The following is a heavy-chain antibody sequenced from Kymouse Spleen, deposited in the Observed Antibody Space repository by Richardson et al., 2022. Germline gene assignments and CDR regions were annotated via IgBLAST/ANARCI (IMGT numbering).Heavy chain of an antibody. CDR3: ARGGVVVPPSSYYGMDV. J-gene: IGHJ6*02. CDR1: GGSVSSGSYY. Sequence: QVQLQESGPGLVKPSETLSLTCTVSGGSVSSGSYYWSWIRQPPGKGLEWIGYIYYSGSTNYNPSLKSRVTISVDTSKNQFSLKLSSVTAADTAVYYCARGGVVVPPSSYYGMDVWGQGTTVTVSS. D-gene: IGHD2-2*02. V-gene: IGHV4-61*01. CDR2: IYYSGST.